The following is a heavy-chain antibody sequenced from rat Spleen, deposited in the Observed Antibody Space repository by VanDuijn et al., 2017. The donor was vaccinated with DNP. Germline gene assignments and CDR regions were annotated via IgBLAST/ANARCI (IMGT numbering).Heavy chain of an antibody. J-gene: IGHJ2*01. CDR3: ARHVLPLRVWDY. CDR2: ISYDGST. D-gene: IGHD4-1*01. Sequence: EVQLVESGGGLVQPGRSLKLSCAASGFTFSDYYMAWVRQAPTKGLAWVAYISYDGSTYYGDSVKGRFTISRDNAKSTLYLQMNSLRSEDMATYYYCARHVLPLRVWDYWGQGVMVTVSS. V-gene: IGHV5-22*01. CDR1: GFTFSDYY.